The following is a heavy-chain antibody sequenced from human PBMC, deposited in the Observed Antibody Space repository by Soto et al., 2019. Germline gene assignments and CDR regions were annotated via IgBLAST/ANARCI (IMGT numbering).Heavy chain of an antibody. V-gene: IGHV4-31*03. CDR3: ARDLWFEELRAGYYYYAMDV. J-gene: IGHJ6*02. Sequence: SETLSLTCTVSGVSSSSGGHYWSWIRQHPGKGLEWIGYVYYSGTTYYNPSLKSRVIISLDKSENHVSLKLSSVTAADTAVYYCARDLWFEELRAGYYYYAMDVWGPGTTVTVYS. CDR1: GVSSSSGGHY. D-gene: IGHD3-10*01. CDR2: VYYSGTT.